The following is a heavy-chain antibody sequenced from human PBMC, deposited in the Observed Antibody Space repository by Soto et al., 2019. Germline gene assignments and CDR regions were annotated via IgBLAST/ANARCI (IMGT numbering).Heavy chain of an antibody. V-gene: IGHV3-7*01. CDR2: IKEDGSEK. J-gene: IGHJ4*02. CDR1: GFTFSSYW. D-gene: IGHD2-15*01. CDR3: ARDRGYRSGGTCYSVLDY. Sequence: EVQLVESRGDLVQPGGSLRLACAASGFTFSSYWMDWVRQAPGKGLEWVAKIKEDGSEKNYVDSVKGRFTISRDNAKTSLYLQMNSLRAGDTAVYYCARDRGYRSGGTCYSVLDYCGQGTLVTVSS.